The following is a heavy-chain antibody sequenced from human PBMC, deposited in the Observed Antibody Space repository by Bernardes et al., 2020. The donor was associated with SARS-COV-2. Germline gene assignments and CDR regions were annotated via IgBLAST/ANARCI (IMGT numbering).Heavy chain of an antibody. CDR3: ARTKNYYDILTGYYYYFDY. Sequence: LRLSCSASGLTFSTYAMSWIRQPPGKALEWLALIDWDDDKYYSTSLKTRLTISKDTSKNQVVLTMTSMDPVDTATYYCARTKNYYDILTGYYYYFDYWGQGTLVTVSS. J-gene: IGHJ4*02. V-gene: IGHV2-70*01. CDR2: IDWDDDK. CDR1: GLTFSTYAM. D-gene: IGHD3-9*01.